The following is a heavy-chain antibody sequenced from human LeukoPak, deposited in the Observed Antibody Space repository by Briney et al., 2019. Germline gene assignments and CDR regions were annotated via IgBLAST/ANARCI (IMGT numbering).Heavy chain of an antibody. CDR3: ARIRCGHSGSVCYNH. CDR2: ISHTEGT. Sequence: NSSETLSLTCGVFGVSINDYYWSWIRQSPGKGLEWIGEISHTEGTRYNPSLESRVTMSVGTSENQLSLKLIFVTAADTAVFYCARIRCGHSGSVCYNHWGLGTLVTVSS. J-gene: IGHJ1*01. V-gene: IGHV4-34*01. CDR1: GVSINDYY. D-gene: IGHD3-9*01.